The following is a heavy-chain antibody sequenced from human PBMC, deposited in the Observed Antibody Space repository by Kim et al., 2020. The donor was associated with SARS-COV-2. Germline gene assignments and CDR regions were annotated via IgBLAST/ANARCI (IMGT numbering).Heavy chain of an antibody. CDR2: IYYSGST. V-gene: IGHV4-59*13. CDR3: ARAPPATIFGVVTAFDY. CDR1: GGSISSYY. J-gene: IGHJ4*02. Sequence: SETLSLTCTVSGGSISSYYWSWIQQPPGKGLEWIGYIYYSGSTNYNPSLKSRVTISVDTSKNQFSLKLSYVTAADTAVYYCARAPPATIFGVVTAFDYWGQGTLVTVSS. D-gene: IGHD3-3*01.